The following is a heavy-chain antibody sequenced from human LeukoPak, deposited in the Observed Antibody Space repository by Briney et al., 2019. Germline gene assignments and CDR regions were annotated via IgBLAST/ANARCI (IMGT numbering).Heavy chain of an antibody. CDR2: IYWNDDK. J-gene: IGHJ4*02. D-gene: IGHD6-6*01. Sequence: SGPTLVKPTQTLTLTCTFSGFSLSTSGVGVGWIRQPPGKALEWLALIYWNDDKRYSPSLKSRLTITKDTSKNQVVLTMTNMDPVDTATYYCAHLIPYSSSSGYFDYWGQGTLVTVSS. CDR3: AHLIPYSSSSGYFDY. V-gene: IGHV2-5*01. CDR1: GFSLSTSGVG.